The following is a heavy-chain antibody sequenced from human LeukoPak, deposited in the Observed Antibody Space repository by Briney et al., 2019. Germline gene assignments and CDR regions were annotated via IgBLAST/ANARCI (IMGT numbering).Heavy chain of an antibody. V-gene: IGHV3-73*01. CDR1: GFTFSDSA. Sequence: RGSLRLSCAVSGFTFSDSAMHWVRQASGKGLEWVGRIRTKTNNYATAYAASVKGRFTISRDDSKNTAYLQMNSLKTDDTAVYYCIQEASPFDQWGRGTLVTVSS. J-gene: IGHJ4*02. CDR3: IQEASPFDQ. CDR2: IRTKTNNYAT.